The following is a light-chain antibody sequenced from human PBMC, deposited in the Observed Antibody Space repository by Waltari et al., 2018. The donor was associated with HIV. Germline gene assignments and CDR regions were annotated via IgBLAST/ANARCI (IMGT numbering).Light chain of an antibody. Sequence: QSALPQPASVSGSPGQSITISCTGTRSDVGSYNLVPWYQQNPGKAHKLMIYEGSKWPSGVSNRFSGSKSGNTASLTISGLQAEDEADYYCCSYAGSSLYVFGTGTKVTVL. CDR3: CSYAGSSLYV. CDR2: EGS. CDR1: RSDVGSYNL. J-gene: IGLJ1*01. V-gene: IGLV2-23*01.